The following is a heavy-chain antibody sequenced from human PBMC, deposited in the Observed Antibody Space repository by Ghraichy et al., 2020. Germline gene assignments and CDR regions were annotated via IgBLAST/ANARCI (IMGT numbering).Heavy chain of an antibody. Sequence: TLSLTCAVSGGSISSGGYSWSWIRQPPGKGLEWIGYIYHSGSTYYNPSLKSRVTISVDRSKNQFSLKLSSVTAADTAVYYCARYGADSLDYWGQGTLVTVSS. D-gene: IGHD4-17*01. CDR1: GGSISSGGYS. V-gene: IGHV4-30-2*01. CDR3: ARYGADSLDY. CDR2: IYHSGST. J-gene: IGHJ4*02.